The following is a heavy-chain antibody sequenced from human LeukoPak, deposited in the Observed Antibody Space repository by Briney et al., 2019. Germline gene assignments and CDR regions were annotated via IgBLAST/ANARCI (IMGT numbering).Heavy chain of an antibody. CDR1: GGSISSYY. D-gene: IGHD2-2*01. Sequence: SETLSLTCTVSGGSISSYYWSWIRQPPGKGLEWIGSIYYSGSTYYNPSLKSRVTISVDTSKNQFSLKLSSVTAADTAVYYCARLFGAPPALCSTSCHGPYDYWGQGTLVTVSS. CDR3: ARLFGAPPALCSTSCHGPYDY. J-gene: IGHJ4*02. CDR2: IYYSGST. V-gene: IGHV4-39*01.